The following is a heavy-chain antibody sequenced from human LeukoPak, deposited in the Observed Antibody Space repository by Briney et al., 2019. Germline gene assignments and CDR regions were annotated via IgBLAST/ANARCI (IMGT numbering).Heavy chain of an antibody. D-gene: IGHD2-21*02. V-gene: IGHV6-1*01. J-gene: IGHJ5*02. CDR3: ARRLTQCDCFDP. Sequence: SQTLSLTCAISGDSVSSNSVTWNWIRQSPSRGLEWLGRTYYRSTWYNDYAVSVRGRITVNPDTSKNQFSLHLNSVTPEDTAVYYCARRLTQCDCFDPWGQGILVTVSS. CDR2: TYYRSTWYN. CDR1: GDSVSSNSVT.